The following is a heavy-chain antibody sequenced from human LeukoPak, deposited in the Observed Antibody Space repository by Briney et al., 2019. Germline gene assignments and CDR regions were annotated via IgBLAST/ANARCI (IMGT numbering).Heavy chain of an antibody. Sequence: PGGSLRLSCAASGFTFSSYGMHWVRQAPGKGLEWVAVIWYDGSNKYYADSVKCRFTISRDNSKNTLYLQMNSLRDEDTAVYYCARGRLWFGEWSNAFDIWGQGTMVTVSS. J-gene: IGHJ3*02. CDR1: GFTFSSYG. V-gene: IGHV3-33*01. D-gene: IGHD3-10*01. CDR2: IWYDGSNK. CDR3: ARGRLWFGEWSNAFDI.